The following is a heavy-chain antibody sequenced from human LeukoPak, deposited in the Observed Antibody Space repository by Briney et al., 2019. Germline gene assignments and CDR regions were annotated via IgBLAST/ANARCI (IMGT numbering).Heavy chain of an antibody. J-gene: IGHJ4*02. CDR3: ARHVSVAVTNFFDY. CDR2: IHHSGST. Sequence: SETLSLTCAVYGGSFSGYYWSWIRQPPGKGLEWIGEIHHSGSTNYNPSLKSRVTISVDKSRNQFSLKLSSVTAADTAVYYCARHVSVAVTNFFDYWGQGTLVTVSS. CDR1: GGSFSGYY. D-gene: IGHD6-19*01. V-gene: IGHV4-34*01.